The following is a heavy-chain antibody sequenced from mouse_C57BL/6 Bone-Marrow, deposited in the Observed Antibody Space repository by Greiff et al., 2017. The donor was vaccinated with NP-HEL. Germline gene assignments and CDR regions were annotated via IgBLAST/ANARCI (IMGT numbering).Heavy chain of an antibody. V-gene: IGHV14-2*01. Sequence: VQLKESGAELVKPGASVKLSCTASGFNIKDYYMHWVKQRTEQGLEWIGRIDPEDGETKYAPKFQGKATITADTSSNTAYLQLSSLTSEDTAVYYCASNHYYGNYLYYAMDYWGQGTSVTVSS. CDR2: IDPEDGET. J-gene: IGHJ4*01. D-gene: IGHD2-1*01. CDR1: GFNIKDYY. CDR3: ASNHYYGNYLYYAMDY.